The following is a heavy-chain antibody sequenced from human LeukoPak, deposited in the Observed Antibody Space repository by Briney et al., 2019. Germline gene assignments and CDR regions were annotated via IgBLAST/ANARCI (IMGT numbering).Heavy chain of an antibody. D-gene: IGHD6-13*01. CDR3: AKDLAAAGPHWFDP. Sequence: GGSLRLSCAASGFSFSVYWMHWVRQAPGKGPVWVSRIKTDGSITDYADFVKGRFTISRDNAKNTLYLQMNSLRAEDTAVYYCAKDLAAAGPHWFDPWGQGTLVTVSS. V-gene: IGHV3-74*01. CDR1: GFSFSVYW. J-gene: IGHJ5*02. CDR2: IKTDGSIT.